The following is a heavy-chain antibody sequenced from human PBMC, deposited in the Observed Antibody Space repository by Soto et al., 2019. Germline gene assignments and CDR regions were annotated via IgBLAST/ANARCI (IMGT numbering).Heavy chain of an antibody. Sequence: QVQLVESGGGVVQPGRSLRLSCAASGFTFSSYAMHWVRQAPGKGLEWVAVISYDGSNKYYADSVKGRFTISRDNSKNTLYLQMNGLRAEDTAVYYCARAPDYYGMDVWGQGTTVTVSS. CDR1: GFTFSSYA. CDR2: ISYDGSNK. J-gene: IGHJ6*02. V-gene: IGHV3-30-3*01. CDR3: ARAPDYYGMDV.